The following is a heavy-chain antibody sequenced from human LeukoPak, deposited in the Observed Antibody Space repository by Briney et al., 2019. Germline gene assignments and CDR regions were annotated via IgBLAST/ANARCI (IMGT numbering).Heavy chain of an antibody. CDR1: GFIFSDYW. CDR3: ARDGIGYYYGSGSYPDY. Sequence: PGGSLRLSCTGSGFIFSDYWLTWVRQAPGKGLEWVGHIKPDGSKETYVESVKGRFTISRDNAKNTLYLQMNSLRAEDTTVYYCARDGIGYYYGSGSYPDYWGQGTLVTVSS. V-gene: IGHV3-7*01. D-gene: IGHD3-10*01. CDR2: IKPDGSKE. J-gene: IGHJ4*02.